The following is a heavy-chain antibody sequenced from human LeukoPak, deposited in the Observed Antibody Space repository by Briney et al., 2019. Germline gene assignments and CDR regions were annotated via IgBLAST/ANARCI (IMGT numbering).Heavy chain of an antibody. CDR2: ISASGGST. J-gene: IGHJ6*03. Sequence: PGGSLRLSCAASGFTLSSYAMSWVRQAPGKGLEWVSSISASGGSTNYADSVKGRFTISRDNSKNTVYLQMNSLRAEDTAVYYFEKVMKGSEGLTMVRGVIIKTAGLYYMYVWGKGTTVIVSS. V-gene: IGHV3-23*01. CDR1: GFTLSSYA. CDR3: EKVMKGSEGLTMVRGVIIKTAGLYYMYV. D-gene: IGHD3-10*01.